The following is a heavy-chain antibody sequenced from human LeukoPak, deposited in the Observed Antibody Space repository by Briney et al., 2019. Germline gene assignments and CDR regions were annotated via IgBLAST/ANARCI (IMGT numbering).Heavy chain of an antibody. V-gene: IGHV1-69*04. D-gene: IGHD3-10*01. CDR1: GGTFSSYA. CDR2: IIPILGIA. CDR3: ARDLRRPGSYGPLDY. Sequence: SVKVSLKASGGTFSSYAISWVRQAPGQGLEWMGRIIPILGIANYAQKFQGRVTITADKSTSTAYMELSSLRSEDTAVYYCARDLRRPGSYGPLDYWGQGTLVTVSS. J-gene: IGHJ4*02.